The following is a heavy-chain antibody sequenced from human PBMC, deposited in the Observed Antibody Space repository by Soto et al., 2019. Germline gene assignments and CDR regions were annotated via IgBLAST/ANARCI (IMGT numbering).Heavy chain of an antibody. Sequence: PGGSLSLSCAASGFTFSSYAMSWVRQAPGKGLEWVSAISGNGGSKYYADSVKGRFTISRDNSKNTLYLQMNSLRAEDTAVYYFARDLPIFGRTNYYYYYGMDVWGQGTTVTVSS. CDR2: ISGNGGSK. J-gene: IGHJ6*02. CDR3: ARDLPIFGRTNYYYYYGMDV. CDR1: GFTFSSYA. D-gene: IGHD3-3*01. V-gene: IGHV3-23*01.